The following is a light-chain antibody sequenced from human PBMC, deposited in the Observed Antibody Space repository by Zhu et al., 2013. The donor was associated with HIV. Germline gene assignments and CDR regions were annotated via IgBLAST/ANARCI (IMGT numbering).Light chain of an antibody. CDR2: GAY. Sequence: EILMTQSPATLSVSPGDRATLSCRASQSVSSNLAWYQQKPGQAPRLLIYGAYIRAAGVPGRFSGSGSGTEFTLTISSLQSEDFAIYYCQQYENWPWTFGHGTTVEI. CDR3: QQYENWPWT. V-gene: IGKV3-15*01. CDR1: QSVSSN. J-gene: IGKJ1*01.